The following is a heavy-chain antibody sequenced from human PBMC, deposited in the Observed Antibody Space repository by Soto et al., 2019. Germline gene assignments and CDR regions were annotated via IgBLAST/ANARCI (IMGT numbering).Heavy chain of an antibody. J-gene: IGHJ4*02. V-gene: IGHV3-21*01. D-gene: IGHD3-22*01. CDR3: VRDGLDYYDTERLYFDN. CDR1: GFNLITYS. CDR2: ISSSAVYI. Sequence: PGGSLRLSCAASGFNLITYSLSWVRQAPGKXLEWVASISSSAVYIDYADSVKGRFTISRDNANNSLYLQMNSLRAEDTATYHCVRDGLDYYDTERLYFDNWGQGALVTVSS.